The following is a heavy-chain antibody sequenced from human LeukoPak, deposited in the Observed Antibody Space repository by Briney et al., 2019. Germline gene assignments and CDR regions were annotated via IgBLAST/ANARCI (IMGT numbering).Heavy chain of an antibody. J-gene: IGHJ4*02. Sequence: GGSLQISCQASGYSFTWFFIGWVRQVPGKGLEWLAIIRPGDSDTRYTPSFRGHVIVSADKSITPAYLQWSSLKASDSAMYYCVRHRSDSGSSPIDYWGQGTLVTVSS. CDR1: GYSFTWFF. CDR3: VRHRSDSGSSPIDY. CDR2: IRPGDSDT. D-gene: IGHD6-6*01. V-gene: IGHV5-51*01.